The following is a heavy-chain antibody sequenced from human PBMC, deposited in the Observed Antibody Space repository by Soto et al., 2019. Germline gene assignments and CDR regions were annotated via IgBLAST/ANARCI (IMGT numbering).Heavy chain of an antibody. D-gene: IGHD3-10*01. CDR3: ARGTNYGSGSYDSNGLDI. Sequence: EVQLVESGGGLVKPGGSLRLSCAASGFTFSRYSMNWVRQAPGKGLEWVSSISSSSTYIYYADSVKGRFTISRDNAKNSLYLQMHSLRAEDTAVCYCARGTNYGSGSYDSNGLDIWGQGTMVTVSS. CDR2: ISSSSTYI. CDR1: GFTFSRYS. J-gene: IGHJ3*02. V-gene: IGHV3-21*01.